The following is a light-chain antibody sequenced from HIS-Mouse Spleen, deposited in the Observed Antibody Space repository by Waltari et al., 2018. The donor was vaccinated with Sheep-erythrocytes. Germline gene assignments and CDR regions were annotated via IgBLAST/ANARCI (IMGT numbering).Light chain of an antibody. CDR3: QQYYSTLLT. Sequence: DIVMTQSPDSLAVSLGERAPIHCKSSQSVLYSSNNKNYLAWYQQKPGQPPKLLIYWASTRESGVPDRFSGSGSGTDFTLTISSLQAEDVAVYYCQQYYSTLLTFGGGTKVEIK. CDR1: QSVLYSSNNKNY. J-gene: IGKJ4*01. CDR2: WAS. V-gene: IGKV4-1*01.